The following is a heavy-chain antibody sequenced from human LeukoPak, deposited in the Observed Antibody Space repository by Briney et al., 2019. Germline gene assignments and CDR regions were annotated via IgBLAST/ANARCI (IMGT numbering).Heavy chain of an antibody. D-gene: IGHD4-17*01. V-gene: IGHV3-23*01. CDR1: GFTFSSYA. Sequence: GASLRLSCAASGFTFSSYAMSWVRQAPGKGLEWVSAISGSGGSTYYADSVKGRFTISRDNSKNMLYLQMNSLRAEDTAVYYCAKPLLDYGDYDYWGQGTLVTVSS. CDR3: AKPLLDYGDYDY. CDR2: ISGSGGST. J-gene: IGHJ4*02.